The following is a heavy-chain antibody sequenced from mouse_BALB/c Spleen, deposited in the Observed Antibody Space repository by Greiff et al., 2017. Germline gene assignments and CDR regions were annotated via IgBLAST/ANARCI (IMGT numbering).Heavy chain of an antibody. D-gene: IGHD1-1*01. CDR1: GYSITSDYA. J-gene: IGHJ4*01. CDR3: ATTVVEGLAMDY. CDR2: ISYSGST. V-gene: IGHV3-2*02. Sequence: EVQLQQSGPGLVKPSQSLSLTCTVTGYSITSDYAWNWIRQFPGNKLEWMGYISYSGSTSYNPSLKSRISITRDTSKNQFFLQLNSVTTEDTATYYCATTVVEGLAMDYWGQGTSVTVSS.